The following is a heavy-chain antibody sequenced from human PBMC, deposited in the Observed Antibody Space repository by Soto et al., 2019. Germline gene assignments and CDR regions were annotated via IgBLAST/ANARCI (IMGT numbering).Heavy chain of an antibody. CDR1: GGSFSGYY. D-gene: IGHD5-12*01. CDR3: AGTDYSGYGFDY. CDR2: INHSGST. V-gene: IGHV4-34*01. Sequence: SETLSLTXAVYGGSFSGYYWSWIRQPPGKGLEWIGEINHSGSTNYNPSLKSRVTISVDTSKNQFSLKLSSVTAADTAVYYCAGTDYSGYGFDYWGQGTLVTVS. J-gene: IGHJ4*02.